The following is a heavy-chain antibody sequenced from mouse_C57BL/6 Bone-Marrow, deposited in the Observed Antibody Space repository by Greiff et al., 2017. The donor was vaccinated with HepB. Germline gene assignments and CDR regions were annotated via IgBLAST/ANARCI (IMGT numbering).Heavy chain of an antibody. Sequence: VQLQQSGAELVRPGTSVKVSCKASGYAFTNYLIEWVKQRPGQGLEWIGVINPGSGGTNYNEKFKGKATLTADKSSSTAYMQLSSLTSEDSAVYFCARPSYGSTFDYWGQGTTLTVAS. CDR1: GYAFTNYL. CDR3: ARPSYGSTFDY. D-gene: IGHD1-1*01. CDR2: INPGSGGT. V-gene: IGHV1-54*01. J-gene: IGHJ2*01.